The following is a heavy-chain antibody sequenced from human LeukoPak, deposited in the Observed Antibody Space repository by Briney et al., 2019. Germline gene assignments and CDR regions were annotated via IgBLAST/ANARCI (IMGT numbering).Heavy chain of an antibody. Sequence: GGSLRLSCARSGFSFSHTWMNWVRQAPGKGLEYIGRIKSKTNGGEATEYAAAVTGRFFISRDDSASTLYLHLNSLKTEDTAVYYCATDRIVGASAFDVWGQRTMVTVSS. D-gene: IGHD1-26*01. CDR2: IKSKTNGGEAT. J-gene: IGHJ3*01. CDR3: ATDRIVGASAFDV. CDR1: GFSFSHTW. V-gene: IGHV3-15*01.